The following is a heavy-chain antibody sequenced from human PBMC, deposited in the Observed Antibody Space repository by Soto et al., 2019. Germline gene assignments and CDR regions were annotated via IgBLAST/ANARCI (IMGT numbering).Heavy chain of an antibody. V-gene: IGHV4-4*07. CDR1: VDSITTYY. D-gene: IGHD6-13*01. CDR2: IDTSGNT. J-gene: IGHJ6*02. CDR3: ARYSNNWFQTEGMDV. Sequence: SETLSLTCTVSVDSITTYYWSWIRQPAGKGQEWIGRIDTSGNTNYNPSLKSRVTMSVDTSKKQFSLKLTSVTAADTAVYYCARYSNNWFQTEGMDVWGQGTTVT.